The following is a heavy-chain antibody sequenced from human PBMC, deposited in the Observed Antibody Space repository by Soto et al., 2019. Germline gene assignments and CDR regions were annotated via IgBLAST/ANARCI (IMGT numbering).Heavy chain of an antibody. D-gene: IGHD2-2*01. CDR3: AKEAVVEGWYFDL. CDR2: ISKSDGST. J-gene: IGHJ2*01. V-gene: IGHV3-23*01. CDR1: RFTFSSYT. Sequence: EVQLLESGGGLVQPGGSLRLSCAASRFTFSSYTMAWVRQAPGKGLEWVSAISKSDGSTYYGDSVKGRFTISRDNSKNTLYLQMDSLRAEDTAVYYCAKEAVVEGWYFDLWGRGTLVTVSS.